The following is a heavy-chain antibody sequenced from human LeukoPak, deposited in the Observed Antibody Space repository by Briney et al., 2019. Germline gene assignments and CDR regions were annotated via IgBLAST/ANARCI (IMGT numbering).Heavy chain of an antibody. J-gene: IGHJ3*01. CDR3: ARALDYYDILTGYYMTDAFDV. D-gene: IGHD3-9*01. V-gene: IGHV4-34*01. CDR2: INHSGST. Sequence: KPSETLSLTCAIYGGSFSGYYWSWTRQPPGKGLEWIGEINHSGSTNYNPSLKSRVTISVDTSKNKFSLKLRSVTAADTAVYYCARALDYYDILTGYYMTDAFDVWGQGTMVTVSS. CDR1: GGSFSGYY.